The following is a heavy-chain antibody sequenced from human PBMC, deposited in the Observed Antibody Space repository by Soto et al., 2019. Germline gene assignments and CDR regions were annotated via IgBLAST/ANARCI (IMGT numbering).Heavy chain of an antibody. Sequence: GGSLRLSCTASGFAFRGHAMQWVRQAPGKGLEWVAVISSDGATKYVADSLKGRFTISRDNFESTMSLQMNNLRPEDTALYYCARSSVHIAAAGRLDLWGPGTLVTVSS. CDR2: ISSDGATK. V-gene: IGHV3-30*14. CDR3: ARSSVHIAAAGRLDL. D-gene: IGHD6-13*01. CDR1: GFAFRGHA. J-gene: IGHJ5*02.